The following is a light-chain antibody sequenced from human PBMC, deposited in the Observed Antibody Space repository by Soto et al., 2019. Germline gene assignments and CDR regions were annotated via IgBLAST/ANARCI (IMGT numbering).Light chain of an antibody. Sequence: DIQMTQSPSSLSASVGDRVTITCRASQSVSNYLNWYQQKPGKAPKLLIYAASSLQSGVPSRFRGSGSGTDFTLTISSLQPEDFATYYCQRSYSASLAFGQGTKVEIK. CDR3: QRSYSASLA. CDR1: QSVSNY. J-gene: IGKJ1*01. CDR2: AAS. V-gene: IGKV1-39*01.